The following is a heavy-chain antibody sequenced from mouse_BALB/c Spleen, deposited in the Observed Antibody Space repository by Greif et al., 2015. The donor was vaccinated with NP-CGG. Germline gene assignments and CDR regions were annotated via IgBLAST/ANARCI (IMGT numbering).Heavy chain of an antibody. Sequence: QVTLKVSGPGLVAPSQSLSITCAVSGFSLTGYGVNWVRQPPGKGLEWLGMIWGDGSTDYNSALKSRLSISKDNSKSXVFLKMNSLQTDDTARYYCARGDYGSSLYYAMDYWGQGTSVTVSS. CDR3: ARGDYGSSLYYAMDY. CDR1: GFSLTGYG. J-gene: IGHJ4*01. CDR2: IWGDGST. D-gene: IGHD1-1*01. V-gene: IGHV2-6-7*01.